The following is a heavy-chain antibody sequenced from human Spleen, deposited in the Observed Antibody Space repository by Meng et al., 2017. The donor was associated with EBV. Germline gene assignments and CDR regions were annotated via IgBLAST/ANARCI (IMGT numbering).Heavy chain of an antibody. Sequence: LVRPXGSXXLFCTVHGXXFITLSLGVVPQAPGKVPEWVAGLGGSGGIINYAVSVKGRFTISTDNAKNSLFLQMNSLRVKDTAVYYCARVSPRGGTESWGQGTLVTVSS. CDR1: GXXFITLS. CDR3: ARVSPRGGTES. V-gene: IGHV3-23*01. CDR2: LGGSGGII. J-gene: IGHJ5*02. D-gene: IGHD3-10*01.